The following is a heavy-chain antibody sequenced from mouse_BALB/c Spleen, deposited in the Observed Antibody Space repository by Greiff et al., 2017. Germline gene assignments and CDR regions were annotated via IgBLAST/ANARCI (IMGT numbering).Heavy chain of an antibody. CDR1: GYTFTSYW. J-gene: IGHJ3*01. V-gene: IGHV1S81*02. Sequence: QVQLQQPGAELVKPGASVKLSCKASGYTFTSYWMHWVKQRPGQGLEWIGEINPSNGRTNYNEKFKSKATLTVDKSSSTAYMQLSSLTSEDSAVYYCVIHYYGHGFAYWGQGTLVTVSA. CDR2: INPSNGRT. D-gene: IGHD1-2*01. CDR3: VIHYYGHGFAY.